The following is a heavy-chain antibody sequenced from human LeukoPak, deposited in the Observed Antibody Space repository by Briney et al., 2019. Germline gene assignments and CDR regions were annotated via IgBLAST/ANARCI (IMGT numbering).Heavy chain of an antibody. D-gene: IGHD1-1*01. Sequence: SETLSLICTVSGGSISGYYWSWIRQPPGKGLEWIGEINHSGSTNYNPSLTSRVTISVDTSKNQFSLKLSSVTAADTAVYYCASGEVRQNWSDRWGQGTLVTVSS. J-gene: IGHJ5*02. CDR3: ASGEVRQNWSDR. CDR2: INHSGST. CDR1: GGSISGYY. V-gene: IGHV4-34*01.